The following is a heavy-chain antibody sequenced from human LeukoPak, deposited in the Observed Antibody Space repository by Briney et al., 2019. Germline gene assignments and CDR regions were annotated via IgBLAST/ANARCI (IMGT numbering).Heavy chain of an antibody. CDR2: IYSGGST. CDR1: GFTVSSNY. Sequence: GGSLSLSCAASGFTVSSNYMSWVRQAPGKGLEWVSVIYSGGSTYYADSVKGRFTISRDNSKNTLYLQMNSLRAEDTAVYYCAKPYHYDFWSGYYLPFDYWGQGTLVTVSS. J-gene: IGHJ4*02. V-gene: IGHV3-66*04. D-gene: IGHD3-3*01. CDR3: AKPYHYDFWSGYYLPFDY.